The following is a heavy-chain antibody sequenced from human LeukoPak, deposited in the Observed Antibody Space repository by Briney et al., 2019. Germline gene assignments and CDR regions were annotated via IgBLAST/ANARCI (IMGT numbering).Heavy chain of an antibody. J-gene: IGHJ4*02. D-gene: IGHD3-9*01. V-gene: IGHV3-15*07. CDR2: IKSKTDGGTT. CDR1: GFIFINAW. CDR3: TTDPWGYFDWLYYRNY. Sequence: GGSLRLSCAASGFIFINAWMSWVRQAPGKGLEWVGRIKSKTDGGTTDYAAPVKGRFTISRDDSKNTLYLQMNSLKTEDTAVYYCTTDPWGYFDWLYYRNYWGQGTLVTVSS.